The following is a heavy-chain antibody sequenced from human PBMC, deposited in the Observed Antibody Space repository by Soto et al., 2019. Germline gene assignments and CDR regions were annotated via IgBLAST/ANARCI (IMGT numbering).Heavy chain of an antibody. D-gene: IGHD6-13*01. CDR2: IFSNDEK. CDR3: ARIGGAAAGYNWFDA. V-gene: IGHV2-26*01. J-gene: IGHJ5*02. Sequence: QVTLKESGPVLVNPTETLTLTCTVSGFSLSNARRGVSWIRQPPGKALEWLAHIFSNDEKSYSTSLKSRLTISKDISKSQVVLTMTNMDPVDTATYYCARIGGAAAGYNWFDAWGQGTLVTVSS. CDR1: GFSLSNARRG.